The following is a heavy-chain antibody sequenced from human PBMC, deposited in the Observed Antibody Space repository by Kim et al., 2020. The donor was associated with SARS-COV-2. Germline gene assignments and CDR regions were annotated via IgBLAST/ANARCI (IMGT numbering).Heavy chain of an antibody. J-gene: IGHJ6*02. D-gene: IGHD3-3*01. Sequence: SVKGRFTISRDNSKNTLYLQMNSLRAEDTAVYYCATGLEWPHYYYYGMDVWGQGTTVTVSS. V-gene: IGHV3-53*01. CDR3: ATGLEWPHYYYYGMDV.